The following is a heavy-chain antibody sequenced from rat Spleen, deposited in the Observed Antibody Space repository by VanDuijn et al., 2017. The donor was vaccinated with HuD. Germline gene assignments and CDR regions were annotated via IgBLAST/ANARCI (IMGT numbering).Heavy chain of an antibody. D-gene: IGHD1-9*01. CDR1: GFTFSDYG. CDR3: VRHGYTRYYFDY. CDR2: MSPSGGNT. Sequence: EVQLVESGGGLVQPGRSLKLSCAASGFTFSDYGMHWIRQAPTKGLEWVASMSPSGGNTYYRDSVQGRFIISRDNAKSPLYLQIDSLRSEDTASYYCVRHGYTRYYFDYWGQGVMVTVSS. J-gene: IGHJ2*01. V-gene: IGHV5-19*01.